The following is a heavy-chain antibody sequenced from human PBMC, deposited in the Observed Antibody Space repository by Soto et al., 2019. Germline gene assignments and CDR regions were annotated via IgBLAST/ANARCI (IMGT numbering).Heavy chain of an antibody. D-gene: IGHD2-15*01. Sequence: QVQLVESGGGMVQPGRSLRLSCAASGFNFRGYVMHWVRQAPGRGLEWVAISSYNGSSSYYADSVKGRFTISRDNSKNTLSLQMNNLRPEDTAVYFCAKDFDRVTSGGPRLDFWGQGALVNVSS. CDR2: SSYNGSSS. V-gene: IGHV3-30*18. J-gene: IGHJ4*02. CDR1: GFNFRGYV. CDR3: AKDFDRVTSGGPRLDF.